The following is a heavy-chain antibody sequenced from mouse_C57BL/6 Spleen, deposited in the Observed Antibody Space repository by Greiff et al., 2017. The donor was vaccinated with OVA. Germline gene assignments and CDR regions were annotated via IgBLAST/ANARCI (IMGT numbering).Heavy chain of an antibody. Sequence: VQVVESGPGLVAPSQSLSITCTVSGFSLTSYGVSWVRQPPGKGLEWLGVIWGDGSTNYHSALISRLSISKDNSKSQVFLKLTMLQTDDTATYYCAKPRYDYDPSYWYFDVWGTGTTVTVSS. CDR3: AKPRYDYDPSYWYFDV. CDR1: GFSLTSYG. D-gene: IGHD2-4*01. J-gene: IGHJ1*03. V-gene: IGHV2-3*01. CDR2: IWGDGST.